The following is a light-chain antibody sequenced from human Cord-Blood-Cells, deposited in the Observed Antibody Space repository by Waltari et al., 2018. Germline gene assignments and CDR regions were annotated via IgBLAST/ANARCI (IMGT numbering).Light chain of an antibody. V-gene: IGLV2-23*01. J-gene: IGLJ1*01. CDR2: EGS. Sequence: QSALTQPASVSGSPGQSITISCTGTSSDVGSYNLVSWYQQHPGKATKLMIYEGSKRPSGVPNRFSGSKSGNTASLTISGLQAEDEADYYCCSYAGSSTYVFGTGTKVTVL. CDR3: CSYAGSSTYV. CDR1: SSDVGSYNL.